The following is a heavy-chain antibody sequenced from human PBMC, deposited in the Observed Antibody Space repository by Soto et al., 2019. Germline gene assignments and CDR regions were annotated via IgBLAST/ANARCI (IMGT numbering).Heavy chain of an antibody. J-gene: IGHJ4*02. CDR1: GFTFSNHG. CDR3: AKDRGPFIYDSWSGPFDF. V-gene: IGHV3-30*05. CDR2: ISYDGRHK. D-gene: IGHD3-3*01. Sequence: QMQLVESGGGVVQPGRSLRLSCAASGFTFSNHGMNWVRQAPGKGLEWVSVISYDGRHKHYADSVKGRFSISRDNSQNKLYLQIYSLGGEGTAVYYCAKDRGPFIYDSWSGPFDFWGQGTLVTVSS.